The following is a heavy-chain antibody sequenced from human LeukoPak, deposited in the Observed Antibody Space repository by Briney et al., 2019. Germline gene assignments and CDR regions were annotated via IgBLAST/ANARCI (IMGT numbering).Heavy chain of an antibody. V-gene: IGHV3-48*01. Sequence: PGGSLRLSCVASGFTFSTYSMNWVRQAPGKGLEWISYISSFSGTIDYGDSVKGRFTISRDNAKNSLYLQMNSLRAGDTAVYYCARDKVVGATRLDYWGQGTLVTVSS. CDR3: ARDKVVGATRLDY. J-gene: IGHJ4*02. CDR1: GFTFSTYS. CDR2: ISSFSGTI. D-gene: IGHD1-26*01.